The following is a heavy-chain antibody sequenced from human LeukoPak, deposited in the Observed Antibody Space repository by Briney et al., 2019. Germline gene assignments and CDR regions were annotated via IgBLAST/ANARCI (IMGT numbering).Heavy chain of an antibody. CDR3: AKSRLVVVVAAVDFDY. CDR1: GFTFSSYG. J-gene: IGHJ4*02. CDR2: ISYDGSNK. V-gene: IGHV3-30*18. Sequence: GGSLRLSCAASGFTFSSYGMHWVRQAPGKGLEWVAVISYDGSNKYYADSVKGRFTISRDNSKNTLYLQMNSLRAEDTAVYYCAKSRLVVVVAAVDFDYWGQGTLVTVSS. D-gene: IGHD2-15*01.